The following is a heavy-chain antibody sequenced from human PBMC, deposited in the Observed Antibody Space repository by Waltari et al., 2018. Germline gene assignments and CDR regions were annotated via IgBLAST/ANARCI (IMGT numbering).Heavy chain of an antibody. CDR3: ARHLYSIDYLELAK. CDR2: ISDSGVIT. Sequence: EEHLLESGGGLAQPGGSLRLFWAASVYTFSCDYMSWVRMAPGKGLEGVSGISDSGVITKYADSVKGRFTVSRDNSKNTVFLHLNSLRAEDTAIYYCARHLYSIDYLELAKWGQGTLVTVSS. CDR1: VYTFSCDY. D-gene: IGHD3-22*01. V-gene: IGHV3-23*01. J-gene: IGHJ4*02.